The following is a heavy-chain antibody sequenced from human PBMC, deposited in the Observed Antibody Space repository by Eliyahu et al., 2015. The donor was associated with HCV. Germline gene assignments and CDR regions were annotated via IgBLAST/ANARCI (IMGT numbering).Heavy chain of an antibody. CDR2: SGDSGART. D-gene: IGHD3-16*01. V-gene: IGHV3-23*01. CDR3: AKLGELSH. J-gene: IGHJ4*02. Sequence: EVQLLESGGGLVQPXGSLRLSCAASGLMFGSYAMXWVRQAPGKGLEWVSTSGDSGARTYYADSVKGRFTISRDNSKNTLYXQMNSLRADDTAVYYCAKLGELSHWGQGTPVTVSS. CDR1: GLMFGSYA.